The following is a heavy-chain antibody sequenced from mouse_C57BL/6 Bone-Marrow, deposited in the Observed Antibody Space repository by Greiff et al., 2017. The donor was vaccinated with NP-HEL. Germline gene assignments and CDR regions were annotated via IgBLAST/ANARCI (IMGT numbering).Heavy chain of an antibody. CDR1: GYTFTSYW. Sequence: QVQLKQPGAELVKPGASVKMSCKASGYTFTSYWITWVKQRPGQGLEWIGDIYPGSGSTNYNEKFKSKATLTVDTSSSTAYMQLSSLTSEDSAVYYCASREYDYDFFDYWGQGTTLTVSS. J-gene: IGHJ2*01. V-gene: IGHV1-55*01. CDR2: IYPGSGST. CDR3: ASREYDYDFFDY. D-gene: IGHD2-4*01.